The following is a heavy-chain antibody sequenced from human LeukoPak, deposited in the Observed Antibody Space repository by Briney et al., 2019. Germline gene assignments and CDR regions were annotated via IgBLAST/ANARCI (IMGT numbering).Heavy chain of an antibody. CDR3: AREGNDYCYDSSGDDY. CDR2: INHSGST. CDR1: GGSFSGYY. D-gene: IGHD3-22*01. V-gene: IGHV4-34*01. J-gene: IGHJ4*02. Sequence: PSETLSLTCAVYGGSFSGYYWSWIRQPPGKGLEWIGEINHSGSTNYNPSLKSRVTISVDTSKNQFSLKLSSVTAADTAVYYCAREGNDYCYDSSGDDYWGQGTLVTVSS.